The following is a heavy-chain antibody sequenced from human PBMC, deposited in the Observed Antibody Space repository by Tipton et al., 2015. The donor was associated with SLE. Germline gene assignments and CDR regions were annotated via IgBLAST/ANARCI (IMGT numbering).Heavy chain of an antibody. V-gene: IGHV4-38-2*02. CDR2: VYLSGST. CDR3: AREEGSSSWYDDAFDI. Sequence: TLSLTCTVSGYSISSGYYWGWIRQPPGKGLEWIGSVYLSGSTNYNPSLKSRVTISVDTSKNQFSLKLSSVTAADTAVYYCAREEGSSSWYDDAFDIWGQGTMVTVSS. D-gene: IGHD6-13*01. CDR1: GYSISSGYY. J-gene: IGHJ3*02.